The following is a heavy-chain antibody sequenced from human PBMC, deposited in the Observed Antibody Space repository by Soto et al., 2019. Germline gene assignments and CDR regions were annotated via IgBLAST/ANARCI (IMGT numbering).Heavy chain of an antibody. J-gene: IGHJ4*02. CDR1: GFTVSNNY. CDR3: ARGQPAFGDDSGDPFSY. Sequence: GGSLRLSCAASGFTVSNNYMSWVRQAPGKGLEWVSVIYSGGSTHYADSVKGRFTISRDNSKNTLCLQMNSLRTEDTAVYYCARGQPAFGDDSGDPFSYWGQGTLVTVSS. V-gene: IGHV3-53*01. CDR2: IYSGGST. D-gene: IGHD3-22*01.